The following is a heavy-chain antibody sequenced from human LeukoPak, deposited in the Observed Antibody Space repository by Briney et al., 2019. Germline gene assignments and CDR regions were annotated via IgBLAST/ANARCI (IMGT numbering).Heavy chain of an antibody. D-gene: IGHD4-17*01. CDR3: AKADYDSSGYFDY. CDR1: GFTFSSYW. J-gene: IGHJ4*02. CDR2: INSDGSST. Sequence: GGSLRLSRAASGFTFSSYWMHWVRQAPGKGLVWVSRINSDGSSTSYADSVKGRFTISRDNAKNTLYLQMNSLRAEDTAVYYCAKADYDSSGYFDYWGQGTLVTVSS. V-gene: IGHV3-74*01.